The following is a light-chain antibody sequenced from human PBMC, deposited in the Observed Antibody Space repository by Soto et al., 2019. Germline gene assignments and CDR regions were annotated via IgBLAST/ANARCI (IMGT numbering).Light chain of an antibody. CDR1: EGMTDY. Sequence: DILMAQSPSSLSASVGDRVIITCQASEGMTDYLGWFQQKSGKAPKLLIYDVSSLKPGVPSRFSGSRSGTSFILTINGPQPEDFATYFCQQYDTLPYSFGQGTKVQ. V-gene: IGKV1-33*01. J-gene: IGKJ2*01. CDR2: DVS. CDR3: QQYDTLPYS.